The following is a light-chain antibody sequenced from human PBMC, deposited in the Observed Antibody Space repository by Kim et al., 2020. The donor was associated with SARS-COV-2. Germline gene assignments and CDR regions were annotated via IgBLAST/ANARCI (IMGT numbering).Light chain of an antibody. J-gene: IGKJ4*01. V-gene: IGKV3-11*01. CDR3: QQRNNWPFT. CDR2: DVS. CDR1: QTVSTF. Sequence: VLTQSPATLALSPGERATLSCGASQTVSTFLAWYKQEPGQTPRLLIYDVSARASGIPARFSGSGSGTDFTLTISSLDPEDSGIYFCQQRNNWPFTFGGGTRVEIK.